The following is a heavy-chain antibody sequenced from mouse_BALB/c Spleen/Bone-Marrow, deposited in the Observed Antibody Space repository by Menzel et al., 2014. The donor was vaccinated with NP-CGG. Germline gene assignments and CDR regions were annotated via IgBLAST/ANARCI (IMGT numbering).Heavy chain of an antibody. CDR2: INPSTGYT. V-gene: IGHV1-7*01. Sequence: VQLVESGAELAKPGASVKISCKASGYTFTSYWMHWVKQRPGQGLEWIGYINPSTGYTDYNQKFNDKATSTADKSSSTAYMQLSSLTSKDSAVYYCARGNPLYAMDYWGQGTSVTVSS. CDR1: GYTFTSYW. D-gene: IGHD2-1*01. CDR3: ARGNPLYAMDY. J-gene: IGHJ4*01.